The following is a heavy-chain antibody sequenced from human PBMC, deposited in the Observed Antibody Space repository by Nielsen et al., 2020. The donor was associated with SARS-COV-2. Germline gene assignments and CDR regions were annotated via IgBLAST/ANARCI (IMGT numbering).Heavy chain of an antibody. Sequence: GESLKISCAASGFTFNNFAMSWVRQAPGKGLEWVSAITGSGGNTYFADSVKGRFTVSRDNSKNTLYLQMNSLRAEDTAVYYCASPFTYYYDSSGLGPVDYWGQGTLVTVSS. CDR3: ASPFTYYYDSSGLGPVDY. D-gene: IGHD3-22*01. CDR1: GFTFNNFA. J-gene: IGHJ4*02. CDR2: ITGSGGNT. V-gene: IGHV3-23*01.